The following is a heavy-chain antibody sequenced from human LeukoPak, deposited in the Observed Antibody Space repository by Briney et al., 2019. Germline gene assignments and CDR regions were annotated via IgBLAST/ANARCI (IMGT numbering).Heavy chain of an antibody. CDR2: INHSGST. Sequence: SETLSLTCAVYGGSFSGYYWSWIRQPPGKGLEWIGEINHSGSTNYNPSLKSRVTISVDTSKNQFSLKLSSVTAADTAVYYCASPDTASDSDFQHWGQGTLVIVSS. CDR3: ASPDTASDSDFQH. V-gene: IGHV4-34*01. D-gene: IGHD2-21*01. J-gene: IGHJ1*01. CDR1: GGSFSGYY.